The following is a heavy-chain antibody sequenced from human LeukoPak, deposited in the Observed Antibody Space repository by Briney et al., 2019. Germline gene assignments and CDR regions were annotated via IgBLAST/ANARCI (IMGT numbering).Heavy chain of an antibody. CDR2: ISSSSSYI. J-gene: IGHJ4*02. V-gene: IGHV3-21*01. D-gene: IGHD6-19*01. CDR1: GFTFSSYS. Sequence: GGSLRLSCAASGFTFSSYSMNWVRQAPGKGLEWVSSISSSSSYIYYADSVRGRFTISRDNAKNSLYLQMNSLRAEDTAVYYCAGDGEIIAVASTFFEYDYWGQGTLVTVSS. CDR3: AGDGEIIAVASTFFEYDY.